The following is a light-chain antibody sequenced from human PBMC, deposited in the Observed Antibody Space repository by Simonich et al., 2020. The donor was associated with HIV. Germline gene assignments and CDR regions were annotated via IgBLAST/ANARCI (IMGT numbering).Light chain of an antibody. J-gene: IGKJ1*01. V-gene: IGKV3-11*01. Sequence: EIVLTQSPATLSLSPGEKATLSCRASQSVSSHLAWYQQKPGQAPRLLIHDVSNRATGIPARFSGSGSVTDFTLTISSLESEDFAVYYCQQMKTFGQGTKVEIK. CDR1: QSVSSH. CDR2: DVS. CDR3: QQMKT.